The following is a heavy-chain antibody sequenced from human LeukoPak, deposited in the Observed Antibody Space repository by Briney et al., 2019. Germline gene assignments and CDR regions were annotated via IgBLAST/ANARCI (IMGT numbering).Heavy chain of an antibody. CDR1: GYSFTGNY. D-gene: IGHD2-8*01. V-gene: IGHV1-2*02. CDR2: INPNTGGT. Sequence: ASVRVSCKASGYSFTGNYMHWVRQAPGQGFEWMGWINPNTGGTNYAQRFKGRVLMTRDTSISTAYLELSSLKSDDTAVYYCARVGYCSRGVCYNYDYWGQGTQVTVSS. J-gene: IGHJ4*02. CDR3: ARVGYCSRGVCYNYDY.